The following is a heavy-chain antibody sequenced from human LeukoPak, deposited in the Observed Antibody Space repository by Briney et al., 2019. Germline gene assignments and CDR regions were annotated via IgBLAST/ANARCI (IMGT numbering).Heavy chain of an antibody. CDR1: GFTFSSYA. CDR2: ISGSGGST. V-gene: IGHV3-23*01. Sequence: GGSLRLSCAASGFTFSSYAMSLVRQAPGKGLEWVSAISGSGGSTYYADSLKGRFTISRDNSQNTLYLQMNSLRAEDTAVYYCATKQKDTAMVTFYYYYMDVWGKGTPVTVSS. J-gene: IGHJ6*03. CDR3: ATKQKDTAMVTFYYYYMDV. D-gene: IGHD5-18*01.